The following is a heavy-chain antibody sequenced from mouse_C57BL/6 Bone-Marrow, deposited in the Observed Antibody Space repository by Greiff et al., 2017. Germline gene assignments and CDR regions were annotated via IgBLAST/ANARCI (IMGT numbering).Heavy chain of an antibody. CDR3: ARASFITTVVDWYFGV. CDR1: GFTFSDFY. V-gene: IGHV7-1*01. Sequence: EVHLVESGGGLVQSGRSLRLSCATSGFTFSDFYMEWVRQAPGKGLEWIAASRNKANDYTTEYSASVKGRFIVSRDTSQSILYLQMNALRAEDTAIYYCARASFITTVVDWYFGVWGTGTTVTVSS. D-gene: IGHD1-1*01. J-gene: IGHJ1*03. CDR2: SRNKANDYTT.